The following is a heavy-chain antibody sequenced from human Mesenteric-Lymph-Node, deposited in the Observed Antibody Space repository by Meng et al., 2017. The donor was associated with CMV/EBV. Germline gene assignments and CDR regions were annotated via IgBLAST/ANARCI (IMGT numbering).Heavy chain of an antibody. CDR1: FSGFA. V-gene: IGHV3-23*01. CDR3: ARAFRYCLFSNGYVYLDS. D-gene: IGHD3-3*01. CDR2: HMTSCVST. Sequence: FSGFALTWFRQASGKQLYGVSTHMTSCVSTYYAESVCAPFIISRDTSRTALYLQIDCLYVGDTAIYYCARAFRYCLFSNGYVYLDSWGQGTLVTVSS. J-gene: IGHJ5*01.